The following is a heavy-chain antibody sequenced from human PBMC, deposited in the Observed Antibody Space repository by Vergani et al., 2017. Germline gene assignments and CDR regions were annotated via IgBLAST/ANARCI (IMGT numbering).Heavy chain of an antibody. Sequence: QLQLQESGPGLVKPSETLSLTCTVSGGSISSSSYYWGWIRQPPGKGLEWIGSIYYSGCTYYNPSLKSRVTISVDTSKNQFSLKLSSVTAADTAVYYCAGVEGPYVWLFNFDYWGQGTLVTVSS. D-gene: IGHD3-16*01. CDR3: AGVEGPYVWLFNFDY. V-gene: IGHV4-39*01. CDR1: GGSISSSSYY. CDR2: IYYSGCT. J-gene: IGHJ4*02.